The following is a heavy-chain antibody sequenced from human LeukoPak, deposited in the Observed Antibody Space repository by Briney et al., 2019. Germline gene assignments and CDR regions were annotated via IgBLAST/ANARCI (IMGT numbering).Heavy chain of an antibody. V-gene: IGHV4-34*01. CDR3: ARRVDTAMDFDY. J-gene: IGHJ4*02. CDR2: INHSGST. CDR1: GGSFSGYY. Sequence: SETLSLTCAVYGGSFSGYYWSWIRQPPGKGLEWIGEINHSGSTNYNPSLKSRVTISADTSKNQFSLKLSSVTAADTAVYYCARRVDTAMDFDYWGQGTLVTVSS. D-gene: IGHD5-18*01.